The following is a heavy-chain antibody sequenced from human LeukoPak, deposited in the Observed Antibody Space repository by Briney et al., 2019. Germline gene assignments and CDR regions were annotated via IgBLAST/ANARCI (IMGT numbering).Heavy chain of an antibody. CDR2: ISGSGSNT. J-gene: IGHJ4*01. CDR1: GFTFSNYA. Sequence: GGSLRLSREASGFTFSNYAMSWVRQAPGKGLEWLSAISGSGSNTYYADSVKGRFTIYRDNSKNTLYLQINSLRAEDTAVYYCAKRIIGYCSGDSCYYDYWGHGTLLTVSS. D-gene: IGHD2-15*01. CDR3: AKRIIGYCSGDSCYYDY. V-gene: IGHV3-23*01.